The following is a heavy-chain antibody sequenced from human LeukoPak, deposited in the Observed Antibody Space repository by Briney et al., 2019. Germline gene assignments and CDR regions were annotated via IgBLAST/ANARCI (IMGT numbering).Heavy chain of an antibody. J-gene: IGHJ4*02. V-gene: IGHV1-2*02. CDR2: INPNSGGT. CDR1: GYTFTGYY. CDR3: ARANYDILTGYYCDY. Sequence: GASVKVSCKASGYTFTGYYMHWVRQAPGQGFEWMGWINPNSGGTNYAQKFQGRVTMTRDTSISTAYMELSRLRSDDTAVYYCARANYDILTGYYCDYWGQGTLVTVSS. D-gene: IGHD3-9*01.